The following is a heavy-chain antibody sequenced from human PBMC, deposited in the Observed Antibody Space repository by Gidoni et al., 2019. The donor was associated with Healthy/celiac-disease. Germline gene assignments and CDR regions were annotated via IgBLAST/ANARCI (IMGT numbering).Heavy chain of an antibody. J-gene: IGHJ3*02. D-gene: IGHD4-17*01. V-gene: IGHV4-30-4*01. CDR2: IYYSGST. CDR3: ARGATTVTTDAFDI. Sequence: QVQLQESGPGLVKPSQTLSLTCTVSGGSISSGDYYWSWIRQPTGKGLEWIGYIYYSGSTYYNPSLKSRVTISVDTSKNQLYLKLSSVTAADTAVYYCARGATTVTTDAFDIWGQGTMVTVSS. CDR1: GGSISSGDYY.